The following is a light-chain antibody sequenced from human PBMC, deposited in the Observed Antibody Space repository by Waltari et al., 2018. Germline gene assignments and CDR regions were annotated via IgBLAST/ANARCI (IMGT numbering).Light chain of an antibody. V-gene: IGKV4-1*01. Sequence: DIVTTQSPDALAVSLGERATINCKSSQNILHRSHNQKYLGWYQQKPGQPPKLLIYCASTRESGVPNRFSGSGYETDFYLAISSLQAGDVAVYYCQQYYSVPWTFGQGTKVELK. CDR3: QQYYSVPWT. CDR1: QNILHRSHNQKY. J-gene: IGKJ1*01. CDR2: CAS.